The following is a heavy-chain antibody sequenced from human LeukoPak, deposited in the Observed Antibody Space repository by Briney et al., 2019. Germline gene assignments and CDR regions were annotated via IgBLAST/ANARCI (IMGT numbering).Heavy chain of an antibody. CDR3: ARVITVRGVIFDY. D-gene: IGHD3-16*01. CDR2: IYYSGST. V-gene: IGHV4-59*01. CDR1: GGSISSYY. J-gene: IGHJ4*02. Sequence: PSETLSLTCTVSGGSISSYYWSWIRQPPGKGLEWIGYIYYSGSTNYNPSLKSRVTISVDTSKNQFSLKLSSVTAADTAVYYCARVITVRGVIFDYWGQGTLVTVSS.